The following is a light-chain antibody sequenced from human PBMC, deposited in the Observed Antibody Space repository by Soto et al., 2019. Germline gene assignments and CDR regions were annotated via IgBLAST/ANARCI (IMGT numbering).Light chain of an antibody. J-gene: IGLJ2*01. CDR3: QTWGTGFQF. CDR2: LNNDGSH. Sequence: QSVLTQSPSASASLGASVKLTCTLSSGHSSYAIAWHQKQPGKGPRYLMDLNNDGSHTKGDGIPDRFSGSSSGADRYLIISSRQSEDEADYYCQTWGTGFQFFGGWTQLTVL. V-gene: IGLV4-69*01. CDR1: SGHSSYA.